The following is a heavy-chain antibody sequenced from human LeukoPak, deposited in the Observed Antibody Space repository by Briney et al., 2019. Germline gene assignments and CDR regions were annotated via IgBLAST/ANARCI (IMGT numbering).Heavy chain of an antibody. V-gene: IGHV3-30*02. Sequence: TGGSLRLSCAASGFTFSSYGMHWVRQAPGKGLEWVAFIRYDGSNKYYADSVKGRFTISRDNSKNTLYLQMNSLRAEDTAVYYCAKDLRDGYNLDYWGQGTLVTVSS. J-gene: IGHJ4*02. D-gene: IGHD5-24*01. CDR1: GFTFSSYG. CDR3: AKDLRDGYNLDY. CDR2: IRYDGSNK.